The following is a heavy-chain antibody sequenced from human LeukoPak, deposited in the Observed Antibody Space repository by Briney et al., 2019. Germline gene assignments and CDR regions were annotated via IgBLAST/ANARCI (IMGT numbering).Heavy chain of an antibody. J-gene: IGHJ4*02. CDR3: ARGGLTITMFGVPIIRNFDY. Sequence: GGSLRLSCTASGFTFSGYSMNWIRQAPGKGLEWVSSFGTRSTSVYHVGSVKGRFAISRDNAKNSLFLQMNSLGAEDTAVYYCARGGLTITMFGVPIIRNFDYWGQGTLVTVSS. CDR1: GFTFSGYS. D-gene: IGHD3-3*01. CDR2: FGTRSTSV. V-gene: IGHV3-21*01.